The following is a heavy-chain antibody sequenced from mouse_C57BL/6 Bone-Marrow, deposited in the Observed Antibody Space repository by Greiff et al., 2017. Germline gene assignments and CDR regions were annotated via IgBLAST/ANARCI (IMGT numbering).Heavy chain of an antibody. J-gene: IGHJ1*03. V-gene: IGHV14-4*01. Sequence: DVKLVESGAELVRPGASVKLSCTASGFNIKDDYMHWVKQRPEQGLEWIGWIDPENGDTEYASKFQGKATITADTSSNTAYLQLSSLTSEDTAVYYCTPKRPYFDVWGTGTTVTVSS. D-gene: IGHD1-3*01. CDR3: TPKRPYFDV. CDR2: IDPENGDT. CDR1: GFNIKDDY.